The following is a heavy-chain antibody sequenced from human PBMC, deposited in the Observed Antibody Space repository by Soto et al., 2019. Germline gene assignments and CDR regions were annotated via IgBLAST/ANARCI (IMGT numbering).Heavy chain of an antibody. J-gene: IGHJ4*02. CDR1: GYTFIDYF. Sequence: ASVKVSCKASGYTFIDYFIHWLRQAPGQGLEWMGWINPNSGGTNYAQTFQGRVTMTRDTSISTAYMELSRLRSDDTAVYYCARARPYCSGGSCYRYFVYWGQGTLVTVSS. CDR2: INPNSGGT. CDR3: ARARPYCSGGSCYRYFVY. V-gene: IGHV1-2*02. D-gene: IGHD2-15*01.